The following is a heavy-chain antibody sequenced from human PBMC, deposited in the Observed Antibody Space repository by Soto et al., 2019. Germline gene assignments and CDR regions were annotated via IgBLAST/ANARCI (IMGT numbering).Heavy chain of an antibody. CDR1: GGSISSGDYY. Sequence: QVQLQESGPGLVKPSQTLSLTCTVSGGSISSGDYYWSWIRQPPGKGLERIGYIYYSGSTYYNPSLKSRVTISVDTSKNQFSLKLSSVTAADTAVYYCAREDGDYEYYFDYWGQGTLVTVSS. V-gene: IGHV4-30-4*01. CDR2: IYYSGST. CDR3: AREDGDYEYYFDY. D-gene: IGHD4-17*01. J-gene: IGHJ4*02.